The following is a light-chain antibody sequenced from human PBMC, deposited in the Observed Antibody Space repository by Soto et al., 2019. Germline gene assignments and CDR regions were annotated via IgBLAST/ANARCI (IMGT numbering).Light chain of an antibody. V-gene: IGLV2-14*03. Sequence: ALTQPASVSGSPGQSITISCTGTSSDVGAYNHVSWFQHHPGKAPKLMIYDVSNRPSGVSNRFSGSKSGNTASLTISGLQAEDEADYYCLSYTTSTTYVFGTGTKLTVL. CDR2: DVS. J-gene: IGLJ1*01. CDR3: LSYTTSTTYV. CDR1: SSDVGAYNH.